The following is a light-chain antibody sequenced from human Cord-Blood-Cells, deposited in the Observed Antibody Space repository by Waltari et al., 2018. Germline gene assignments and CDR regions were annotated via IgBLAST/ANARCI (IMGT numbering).Light chain of an antibody. J-gene: IGLJ1*01. CDR1: TRHAGGYNE. CDR3: SSYTSSSTYV. Sequence: QSALTQPASLSGSPGHSIAIPCTGTTRHAGGYNEVSWNQQHPGKTPKLMIYDVSNRPLGVSNRFSGSKSGNTASLTISGLQAEDEADYYCSSYTSSSTYVFGTGTKVTVL. CDR2: DVS. V-gene: IGLV2-14*01.